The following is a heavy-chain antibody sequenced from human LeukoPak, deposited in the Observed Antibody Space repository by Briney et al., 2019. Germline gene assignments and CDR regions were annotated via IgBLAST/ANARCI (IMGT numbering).Heavy chain of an antibody. V-gene: IGHV1-18*01. D-gene: IGHD6-13*01. CDR1: GYSFTNYG. J-gene: IGHJ6*02. CDR2: ISGYNGET. Sequence: ASVKVSCKASGYSFTNYGINWVRQAPGEGLEWMGWISGYNGETKNAQKLQGRVTMTTDTSTSTAYMELRSLRSDDTAVYYCARDGYSSSWYIIYYYGMDVWGQGTTVTVSS. CDR3: ARDGYSSSWYIIYYYGMDV.